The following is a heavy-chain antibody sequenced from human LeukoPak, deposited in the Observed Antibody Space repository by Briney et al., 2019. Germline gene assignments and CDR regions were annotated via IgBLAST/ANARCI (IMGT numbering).Heavy chain of an antibody. V-gene: IGHV3-23*01. CDR1: EFTFSNFA. Sequence: GGSLRLSCAASEFTFSNFAMSRVRQAPGKGLEWVSAINGSGNSTYYADSVKGRFTISRDNSKNTLYLQMNSLRVEDTAVYYCARIGYSSSSNDYWGQGTLVTVSS. CDR2: INGSGNST. CDR3: ARIGYSSSSNDY. D-gene: IGHD6-6*01. J-gene: IGHJ4*02.